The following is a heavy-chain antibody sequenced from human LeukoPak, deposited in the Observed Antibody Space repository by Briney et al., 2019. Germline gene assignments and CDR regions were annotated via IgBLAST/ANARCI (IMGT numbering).Heavy chain of an antibody. V-gene: IGHV3-21*01. J-gene: IGHJ4*02. CDR2: ISSSSSYI. CDR3: ARGRVGFYFDY. CDR1: GFTFSSYS. D-gene: IGHD1-26*01. Sequence: GGSLRLSCAASGFTFSSYSMNWVRQAPGKGLEWVSSISSSSSYIYYADSVKGRFTTSRDNAKNSLYLQMNSLRAEDTAVYYCARGRVGFYFDYWGQGTLVTVSS.